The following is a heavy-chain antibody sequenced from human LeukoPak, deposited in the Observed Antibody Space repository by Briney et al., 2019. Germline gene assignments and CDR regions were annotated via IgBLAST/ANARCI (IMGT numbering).Heavy chain of an antibody. CDR2: ISGSGGST. D-gene: IGHD2-2*01. Sequence: PGGSLRLSCAASGFTFSSYAMSWVRQAPGKGLEWVSAISGSGGSTYYADSVKGRFTISRDNSKNTLYLQMNSLRAEDTAVYYCAKDGEDIVVVPAAHDAFDIWGQGTMVTVSS. CDR1: GFTFSSYA. J-gene: IGHJ3*02. CDR3: AKDGEDIVVVPAAHDAFDI. V-gene: IGHV3-23*01.